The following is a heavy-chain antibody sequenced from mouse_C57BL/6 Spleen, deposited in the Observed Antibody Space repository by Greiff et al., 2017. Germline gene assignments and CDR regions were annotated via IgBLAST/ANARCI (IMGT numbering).Heavy chain of an antibody. J-gene: IGHJ1*03. CDR2: IHPNSGST. Sequence: VQLQQPGAELVKPGASVKLSCKASGYTFTSYWMHWVKQRPGQGLEWIGMIHPNSGSTNYNEKFKSKATLTVDKSSSTAYMQLSSLTSEDSAVYYCATLYYYGEDWYFDVWGTGTTVTVSS. CDR3: ATLYYYGEDWYFDV. V-gene: IGHV1-64*01. CDR1: GYTFTSYW. D-gene: IGHD1-1*01.